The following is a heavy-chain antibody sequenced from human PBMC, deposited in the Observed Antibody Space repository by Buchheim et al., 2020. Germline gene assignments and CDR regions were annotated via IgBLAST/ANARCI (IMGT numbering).Heavy chain of an antibody. CDR2: ISSSSSTI. D-gene: IGHD2-15*01. CDR3: ARDRLGLVVAATEIDY. V-gene: IGHV3-48*04. Sequence: EVQLVESGGGLVQPGGSLRLSCAASGFTFSSYSMNWVRQAPGKGLEWVSYISSSSSTIYYADSVKGRFTISRDNAKNSLYLQMNSLRAEDTAVYYCARDRLGLVVAATEIDYWGQGTL. J-gene: IGHJ4*02. CDR1: GFTFSSYS.